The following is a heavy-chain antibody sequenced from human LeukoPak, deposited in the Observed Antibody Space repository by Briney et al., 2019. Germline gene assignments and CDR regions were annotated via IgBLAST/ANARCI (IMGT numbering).Heavy chain of an antibody. CDR2: ISAYNGNT. V-gene: IGHV1-18*01. CDR1: GYTFTSYG. Sequence: ASAKVSCKASGYTFTSYGISWVRQAPGQGLEWMGWISAYNGNTNYAQKLQGRVTMTTDTSTSTAYMELRSLRSDDTAVYYCARVLTFGGVIVTYYFDYWGQGTLVTVSS. CDR3: ARVLTFGGVIVTYYFDY. D-gene: IGHD3-16*02. J-gene: IGHJ4*02.